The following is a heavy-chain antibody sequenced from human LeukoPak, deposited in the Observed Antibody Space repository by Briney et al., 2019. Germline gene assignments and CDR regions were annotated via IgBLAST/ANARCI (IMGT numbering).Heavy chain of an antibody. V-gene: IGHV3-30*18. J-gene: IGHJ6*04. CDR1: GFTFSSYG. Sequence: GGSLRLSCAASGFTFSSYGMHWVRQAPGKGLEWVAVISYDGSNKYYADSVKGRFTISRDNSKNTLYLQMNSLRAEDTAVYYCAKGSLLDWGKGTTVTISS. CDR3: AKGSLLD. CDR2: ISYDGSNK.